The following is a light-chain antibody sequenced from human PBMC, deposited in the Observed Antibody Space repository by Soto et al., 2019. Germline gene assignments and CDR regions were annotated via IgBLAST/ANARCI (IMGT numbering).Light chain of an antibody. Sequence: DIQLTQSPSSLSASVGDRVTITCQASQDINRYLNWYQQKPGQAPKLLIYDASNLQRGVPSRFSGSGSETTFALIISSLQPEDIATYYCQQYDDAIRTFGGGTKVE. CDR3: QQYDDAIRT. CDR2: DAS. CDR1: QDINRY. J-gene: IGKJ4*01. V-gene: IGKV1-33*01.